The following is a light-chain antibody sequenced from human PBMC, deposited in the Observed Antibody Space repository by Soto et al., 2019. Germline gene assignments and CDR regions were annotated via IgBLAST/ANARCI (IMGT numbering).Light chain of an antibody. CDR1: SSNIGAGYD. CDR2: DVN. J-gene: IGLJ1*01. Sequence: QPVLTQPPSVSGAPGQRVTISCTGSSSNIGAGYDVHWYQQLPGKAPKLMISDVNKRASGVPDRFSGSKSGNTASLTISGLQAEDEADYYCCSVGGRVFVFGTGTKVTV. V-gene: IGLV1-40*01. CDR3: CSVGGRVFV.